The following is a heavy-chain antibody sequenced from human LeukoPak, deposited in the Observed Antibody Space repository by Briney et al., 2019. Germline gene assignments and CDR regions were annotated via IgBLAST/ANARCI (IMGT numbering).Heavy chain of an antibody. CDR2: MYNSGCT. D-gene: IGHD4-17*01. J-gene: IGHJ5*02. CDR1: GGSISSYY. Sequence: KSSETLSLTCTVSGGSISSYYGSWIRQPPGKGLEWIGYMYNSGCTNYNPSLKSRVTISIDTSKNQFSLKLSSVTAADTAVYYCARVPHFGDYGWFDPWGQGTLVTVSS. CDR3: ARVPHFGDYGWFDP. V-gene: IGHV4-59*01.